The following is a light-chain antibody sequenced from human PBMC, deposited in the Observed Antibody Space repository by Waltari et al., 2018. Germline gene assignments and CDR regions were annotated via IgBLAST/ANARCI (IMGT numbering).Light chain of an antibody. CDR2: DAS. J-gene: IGKJ4*01. Sequence: DIQMTQSPSSLSASVGDRFTITCQASQDITNYLNWYQQKPGKAPKLLIYDASNLETGVPSRFSGSGFGTDFTFTISSLQPEDFATYYCQQYDYLPLTFGGGTKVEIK. CDR3: QQYDYLPLT. V-gene: IGKV1-33*01. CDR1: QDITNY.